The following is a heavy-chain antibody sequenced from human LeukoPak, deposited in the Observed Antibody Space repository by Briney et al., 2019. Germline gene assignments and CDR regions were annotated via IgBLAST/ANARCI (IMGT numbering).Heavy chain of an antibody. CDR3: ARDSQHYYDSSGYSPLTDY. J-gene: IGHJ4*02. Sequence: ASVKVSCKASGYTFTSYGISWVRQAPGQGLELMGWIIAYNCNTNYSQKLQGRVTMTTDPSTRTDYMELRSLRSDDTAVYYCARDSQHYYDSSGYSPLTDYWGQGTLVTVSS. CDR2: IIAYNCNT. D-gene: IGHD3-22*01. V-gene: IGHV1-18*01. CDR1: GYTFTSYG.